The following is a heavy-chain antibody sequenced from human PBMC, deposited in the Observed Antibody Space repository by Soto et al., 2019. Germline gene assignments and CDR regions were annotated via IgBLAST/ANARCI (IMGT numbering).Heavy chain of an antibody. J-gene: IGHJ6*02. CDR3: AREDTMVRGVLYSYYGMDV. Sequence: PSQTLSLTCAISGDSVSSNSAAWNWIRQSPSRGLEWLGRTYYRSKWYNDYAVSVKSRITINPDTSKNQFSLQLNSVTPEDTAVYYCAREDTMVRGVLYSYYGMDVWGQGTTVTVSS. CDR2: TYYRSKWYN. V-gene: IGHV6-1*01. CDR1: GDSVSSNSAA. D-gene: IGHD3-10*01.